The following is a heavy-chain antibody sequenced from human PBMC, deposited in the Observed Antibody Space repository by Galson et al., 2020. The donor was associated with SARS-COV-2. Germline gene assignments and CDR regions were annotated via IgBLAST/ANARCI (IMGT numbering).Heavy chain of an antibody. CDR2: IYTTGST. CDR3: AGTMISFFDL. CDR1: GDSISSGSYY. V-gene: IGHV4-61*02. J-gene: IGHJ2*01. D-gene: IGHD3-22*01. Sequence: LSLTCTVSGDSISSGSYYWSWIRQPAGKGLEWIGRIYTTGSTNYNPSLKSRVTISVDTSKNQFSLRLSSVTAADTAVYYCAGTMISFFDLWGRGTLVTVSS.